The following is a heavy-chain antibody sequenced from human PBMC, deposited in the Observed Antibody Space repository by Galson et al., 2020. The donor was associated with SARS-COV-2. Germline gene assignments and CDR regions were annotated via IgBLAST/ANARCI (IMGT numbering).Heavy chain of an antibody. CDR1: GFTFSSYE. CDR2: ISSSGSTI. CDR3: ARDWLSGNYAFDI. J-gene: IGHJ3*02. D-gene: IGHD1-26*01. Sequence: GGSLRLSCAASGFTFSSYEMNWVRQAPGTGLEWVSYISSSGSTIYYADSVKGRFTISRDNAKNSLYLQMNSLRAEDTAVYYCARDWLSGNYAFDIWGQGTMVTVS. V-gene: IGHV3-48*03.